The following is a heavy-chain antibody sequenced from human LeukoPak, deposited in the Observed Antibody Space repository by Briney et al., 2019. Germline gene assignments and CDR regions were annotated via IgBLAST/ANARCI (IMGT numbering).Heavy chain of an antibody. CDR2: IIPIFGTA. CDR1: GGTFSSYA. V-gene: IGHV1-69*13. D-gene: IGHD3-9*01. J-gene: IGHJ4*02. Sequence: SVNVSCKASGGTFSSYAISWVRQAPGQGLEWMGGIIPIFGTANYAQKFQGRVTITADESTSTAYMELSSLRSEDTAVYYCARGSDDILTGYYRNWGQGTLVTVSS. CDR3: ARGSDDILTGYYRN.